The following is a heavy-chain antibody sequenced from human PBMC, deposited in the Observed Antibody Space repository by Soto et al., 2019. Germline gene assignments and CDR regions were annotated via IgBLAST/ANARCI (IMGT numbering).Heavy chain of an antibody. CDR3: ARDRRIAALSGPPRFDP. CDR1: GGTFSSYA. V-gene: IGHV1-69*13. J-gene: IGHJ5*02. CDR2: IIPIFGTA. Sequence: GASVKVSCKASGGTFSSYAISWVRQAPGQGLEWMGGIIPIFGTANYAQKFQGRVTITADESTSTAYMELSSLRSEDTAVYYCARDRRIAALSGPPRFDPWGQGTLVTVSS. D-gene: IGHD6-13*01.